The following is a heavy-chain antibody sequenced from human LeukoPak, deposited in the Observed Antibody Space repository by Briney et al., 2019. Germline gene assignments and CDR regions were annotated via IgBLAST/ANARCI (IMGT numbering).Heavy chain of an antibody. D-gene: IGHD3-22*01. Sequence: GGSLRLSCAASAFTFSYYGMHWVRQAPGKGLEWVAVIWANGNDEYYADSVKGRFAISRDNSKNTLYLQMNSLRAEDTAVYYCAKAPGAEPDYYDSSGPDAFDIWGQGTMVTVSS. V-gene: IGHV3-33*06. J-gene: IGHJ3*02. CDR1: AFTFSYYG. CDR3: AKAPGAEPDYYDSSGPDAFDI. CDR2: IWANGNDE.